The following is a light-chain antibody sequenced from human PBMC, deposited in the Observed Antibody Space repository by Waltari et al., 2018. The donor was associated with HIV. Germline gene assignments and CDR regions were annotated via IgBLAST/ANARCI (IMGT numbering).Light chain of an antibody. J-gene: IGKJ1*01. CDR1: QSIGRW. Sequence: DIQITQSPSTVSASVCDTVTITCRASQSIGRWLAWYQQKPGEAPKLLIYETSTLETGVQSIFSGSGSGTEFTLTVSRLQPEDLATYYCQQYNSHSRTFGQGTRVEIK. CDR2: ETS. V-gene: IGKV1-5*03. CDR3: QQYNSHSRT.